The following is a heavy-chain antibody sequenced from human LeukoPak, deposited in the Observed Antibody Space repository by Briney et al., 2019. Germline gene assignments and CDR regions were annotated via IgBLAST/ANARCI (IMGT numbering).Heavy chain of an antibody. Sequence: SETLSLTCTVSGGSISSGSYYWSWIRQPAGKGLEWIGRIYTSGSTNYNPSLKSRVTISVDTSKNQFSLKLSSVTAADTAVYYCARATYYYDSSGYYEEHAFDIWGQGTMVTVSS. D-gene: IGHD3-22*01. V-gene: IGHV4-61*02. J-gene: IGHJ3*02. CDR1: GGSISSGSYY. CDR3: ARATYYYDSSGYYEEHAFDI. CDR2: IYTSGST.